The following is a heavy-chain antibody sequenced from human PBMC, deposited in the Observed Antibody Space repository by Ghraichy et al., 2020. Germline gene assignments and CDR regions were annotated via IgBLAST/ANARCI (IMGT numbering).Heavy chain of an antibody. CDR3: ASVENYDILTGYYTYYFDY. V-gene: IGHV3-21*01. Sequence: GGSLRLSCAASGLNDSSSGMHSVRHAPENGLWWFSSISSSSSYIYYADSVKGRFTISRDNAKNSLYLQMNSLRAEDTAVYYCASVENYDILTGYYTYYFDYWGQGTLVTVS. CDR2: ISSSSSYI. J-gene: IGHJ4*02. D-gene: IGHD3-9*01. CDR1: GLNDSSSG.